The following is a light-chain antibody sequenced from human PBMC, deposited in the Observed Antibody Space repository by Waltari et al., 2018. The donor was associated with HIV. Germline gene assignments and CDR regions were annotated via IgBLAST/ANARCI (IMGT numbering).Light chain of an antibody. Sequence: EIVLTQSPATLSLYPGERATLSCSASQSVSIYLAWYQQKPGQPPRLLIYDASNRATAIPARFSGSGSGTDFTLTISSLEPEDFAVYHCQQRSRWPPAYTFGQGTKLEIK. J-gene: IGKJ2*01. CDR2: DAS. V-gene: IGKV3-11*01. CDR3: QQRSRWPPAYT. CDR1: QSVSIY.